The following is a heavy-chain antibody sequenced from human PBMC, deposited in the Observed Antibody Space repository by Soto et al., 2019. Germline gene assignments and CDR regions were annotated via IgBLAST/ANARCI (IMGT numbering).Heavy chain of an antibody. CDR3: ALFFFFQAEDGIRGLCTVSAFLLNRSSDL. D-gene: IGHD3-3*01. J-gene: IGHJ2*01. Sequence: PGKGLEWIGYIYYSGSTNYNPSLKSRVTISVDTSKNQFSLKLSSVTAADTAVYYCALFFFFQAEDGIRGLCTVSAFLLNRSSDL. CDR2: IYYSGST. V-gene: IGHV4-59*01.